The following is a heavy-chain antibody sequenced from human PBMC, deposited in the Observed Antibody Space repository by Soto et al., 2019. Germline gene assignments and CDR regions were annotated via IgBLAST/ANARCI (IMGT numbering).Heavy chain of an antibody. CDR3: ARDFHYYDSSGYFYFVY. J-gene: IGHJ4*02. Sequence: SGGSLRLSCAASGFTFSSFWMSWVRQAPGRGLEWVANINQDGSEKYYVDSVKGRFTISRDNAKNSLYLQMNSLRPEDTAVYYCARDFHYYDSSGYFYFVYWGQGTLVTVSS. V-gene: IGHV3-7*01. D-gene: IGHD3-22*01. CDR1: GFTFSSFW. CDR2: INQDGSEK.